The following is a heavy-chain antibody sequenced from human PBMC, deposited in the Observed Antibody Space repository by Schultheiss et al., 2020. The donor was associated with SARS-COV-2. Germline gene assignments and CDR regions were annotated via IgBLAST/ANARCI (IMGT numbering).Heavy chain of an antibody. CDR1: GGSFTAYY. J-gene: IGHJ6*02. CDR3: ARVSSGYERFYYYYYAMDV. V-gene: IGHV4-34*01. D-gene: IGHD5-12*01. CDR2: IYHSGST. Sequence: SQTLSLTCGVDGGSFTAYYWTWIRQSPEKGMEWIGYIYHSGSTIYNPSLKSRVTISVDTSKNQFSLRLSSVTAADTAVYYCARVSSGYERFYYYYYAMDVWGQGTTVTVSS.